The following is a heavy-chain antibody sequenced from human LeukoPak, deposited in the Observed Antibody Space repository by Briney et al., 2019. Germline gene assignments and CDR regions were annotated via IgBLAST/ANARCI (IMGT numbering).Heavy chain of an antibody. D-gene: IGHD6-19*01. CDR1: GFIFDDYA. V-gene: IGHV3-43*02. Sequence: PGGSLRLSCAASGFIFDDYAMHWVRQAPGKGLEWVSLISGNDGGGTYYADSVKGRFTISRDNSKNSLYLQMNSLSTEDTALYYCAKDMMSSGWYWGSDYWGQGTLVTVSS. CDR3: AKDMMSSGWYWGSDY. CDR2: ISGNDGGGT. J-gene: IGHJ4*02.